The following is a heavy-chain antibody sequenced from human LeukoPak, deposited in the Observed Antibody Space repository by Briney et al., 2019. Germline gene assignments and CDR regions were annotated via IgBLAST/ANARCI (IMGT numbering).Heavy chain of an antibody. V-gene: IGHV3-20*04. Sequence: GGSLRLSCAASGFTFDDYGMSWVRQAPGKGLEWVSGINWNGGSTGYADSVKGRFTISRDNANNSLYLQMNSLRAEDTAVYYCVRDFRFLEDYWGQGTLVTVSS. D-gene: IGHD3-3*01. CDR1: GFTFDDYG. J-gene: IGHJ4*02. CDR3: VRDFRFLEDY. CDR2: INWNGGST.